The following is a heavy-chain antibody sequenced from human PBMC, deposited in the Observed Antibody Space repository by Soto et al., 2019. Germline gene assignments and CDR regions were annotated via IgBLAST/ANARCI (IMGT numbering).Heavy chain of an antibody. J-gene: IGHJ1*01. V-gene: IGHV2-5*01. CDR3: AHSQYSSKYFQH. CDR2: IYWNDDE. CDR1: GFSLTPGGVG. Sequence: QITLKESGPTLVKPTQTLTLTCTFSGFSLTPGGVGVVWIRQPPGKALEWLSLIYWNDDERYSPSLENSITIKKDTHENQVVLTMTKLYPLDTATYYWAHSQYSSKYFQHWGQGERVTVSS. D-gene: IGHD6-13*01.